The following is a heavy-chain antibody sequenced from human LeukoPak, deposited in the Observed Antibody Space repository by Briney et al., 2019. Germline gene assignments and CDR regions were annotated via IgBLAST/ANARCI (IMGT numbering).Heavy chain of an antibody. V-gene: IGHV3-30-3*02. J-gene: IGHJ6*02. CDR1: GFTFSSYA. D-gene: IGHD3-3*01. CDR3: AKIFDFWSGYYHYYYGMDV. CDR2: ISYDGSNK. Sequence: PGGSLRLSCAASGFTFSSYAMSWVRQAPGKGLEWVAVISYDGSNKYYADSVKGRFTISRDNSKNTLYLQMNSLRAEDTAVYYCAKIFDFWSGYYHYYYGMDVWGQGTTVTVSS.